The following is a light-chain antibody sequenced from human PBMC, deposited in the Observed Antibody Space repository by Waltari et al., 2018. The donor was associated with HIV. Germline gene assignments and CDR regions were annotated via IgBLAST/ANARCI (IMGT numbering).Light chain of an antibody. J-gene: IGKJ2*01. V-gene: IGKV3-20*01. Sequence: EYVLTQSPGTLSLSPGERATLSCRASRSVSSNYLTWYQQRPGQAPRLLIYAASTRATAIPDRFSGSGSGTDFTLTISRLEPEDFAVYYCQQYGTSPYTFGQGTKVEI. CDR1: RSVSSNY. CDR3: QQYGTSPYT. CDR2: AAS.